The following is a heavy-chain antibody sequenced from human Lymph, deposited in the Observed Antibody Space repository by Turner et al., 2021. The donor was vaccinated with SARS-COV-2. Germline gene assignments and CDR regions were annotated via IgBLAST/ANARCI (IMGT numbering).Heavy chain of an antibody. CDR1: GYTFTSYD. Sequence: QVQLVQSGAEVKKPGPSVKVSCQASGYTFTSYDLKWVRQATGQGLEWMGWMNPNSGYTGYAQKVQGRVTMTRNTAISTAYMELNSLTSDDTAVYYCAKGDGYPPHGLLDPWGQGTLVTVSS. CDR2: MNPNSGYT. J-gene: IGHJ5*02. CDR3: AKGDGYPPHGLLDP. D-gene: IGHD6-25*01. V-gene: IGHV1-8*01.